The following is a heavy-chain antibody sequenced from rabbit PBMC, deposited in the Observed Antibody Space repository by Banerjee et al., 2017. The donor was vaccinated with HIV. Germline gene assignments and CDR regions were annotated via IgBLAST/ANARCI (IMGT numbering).Heavy chain of an antibody. CDR1: GFSFSSSDY. CDR2: IYAGSSATT. D-gene: IGHD1-1*01. J-gene: IGHJ3*01. CDR3: ARGGYDDWSHSL. V-gene: IGHV1S40*01. Sequence: QSLEESGGRLVQPEGSLTLTCTASGFSFSSSDYMCWVRQAPGKGLEWIACIYAGSSATTYYASWAKGRFTISKTSSTTVTLQMTSVTAADTATYFCARGGYDDWSHSLWGQGTLVTVS.